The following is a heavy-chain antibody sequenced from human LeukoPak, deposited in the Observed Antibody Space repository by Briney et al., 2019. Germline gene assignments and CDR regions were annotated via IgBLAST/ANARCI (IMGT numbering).Heavy chain of an antibody. J-gene: IGHJ3*02. CDR3: AREMDYYDSSGYDAFDI. CDR1: GYSISSGYF. Sequence: SETLSLTCSVSGYSISSGYFWGWIRQPPGKGLEWIGSIHHSGSTYYNPSLKSRITISVDTSKNQFSLKLSSVTAADTAVYHCAREMDYYDSSGYDAFDIWGQGTMVTVST. V-gene: IGHV4-38-2*02. CDR2: IHHSGST. D-gene: IGHD3-22*01.